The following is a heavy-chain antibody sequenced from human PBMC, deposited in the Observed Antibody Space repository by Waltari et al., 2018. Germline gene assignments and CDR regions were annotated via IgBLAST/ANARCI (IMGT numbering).Heavy chain of an antibody. CDR3: ARDSDDFWSGSGN. J-gene: IGHJ4*02. D-gene: IGHD3-3*01. CDR2: IYYSGST. V-gene: IGHV4-39*07. Sequence: QLQLQESGPGLVKPSETLSLTCTVSGGSISSSSYYWGWIRQPPGKGLEWIGSIYYSGSTYYNPSLKSRVAISVDTSKNQFSLKLSSVTAADTAVYYCARDSDDFWSGSGNWGQGTLVTVSS. CDR1: GGSISSSSYY.